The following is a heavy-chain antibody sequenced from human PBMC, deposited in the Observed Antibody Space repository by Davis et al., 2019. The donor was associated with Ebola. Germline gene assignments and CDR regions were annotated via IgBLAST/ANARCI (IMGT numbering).Heavy chain of an antibody. CDR2: VIPMFGTS. Sequence: SVKVSCKASRGTFGSYAIRWVRQAPGQGLEWMGGVIPMFGTSKYAQKFQDRVTMTEDTSTDTAYMELSRLRFEDTALYYCTIGGITGGFDYWGQGTLVTVSS. J-gene: IGHJ4*02. V-gene: IGHV1-69*06. D-gene: IGHD1-14*01. CDR1: RGTFGSYA. CDR3: TIGGITGGFDY.